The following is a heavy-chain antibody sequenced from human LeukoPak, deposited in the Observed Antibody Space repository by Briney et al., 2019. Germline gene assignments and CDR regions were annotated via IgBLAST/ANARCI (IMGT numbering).Heavy chain of an antibody. D-gene: IGHD3-3*01. CDR3: ARSALFGVVIKDTIFDY. CDR1: GGTFSSYA. Sequence: SVKVSCKACGGTFSSYAISWVRQAPGQGLEWMGGIIPIFGTANYAQKFQGRVTITTDKSTSTAYMELSSLRSEDTAVDYCARSALFGVVIKDTIFDYWGQGTLVTVSS. J-gene: IGHJ4*02. V-gene: IGHV1-69*05. CDR2: IIPIFGTA.